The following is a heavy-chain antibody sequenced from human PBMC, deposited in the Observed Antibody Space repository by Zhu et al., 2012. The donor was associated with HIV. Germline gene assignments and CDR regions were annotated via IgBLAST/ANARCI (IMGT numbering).Heavy chain of an antibody. CDR3: ARGQRWFDS. V-gene: IGHV4-59*11. J-gene: IGHJ5*01. D-gene: IGHD6-25*01. CDR1: GASISSHY. Sequence: QVQLQESGPGLVEPSETLSLTCTVSGASISSHYWSWIRQPPGKGLEWIAYIYYSGSTNYNPSLKSRVTISVDTSKNQFSLKLTSVTAADTAVYYCARGQRWFDSWGQGTLVTVSS. CDR2: IYYSGST.